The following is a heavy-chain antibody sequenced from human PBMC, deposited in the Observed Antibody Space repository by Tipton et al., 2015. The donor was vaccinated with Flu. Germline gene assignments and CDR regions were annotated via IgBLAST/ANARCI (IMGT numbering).Heavy chain of an antibody. CDR2: IGYDGSQK. V-gene: IGHV3-33*03. Sequence: SLRLSCAASGFGFSGYAMHWVRQAPGKGLEWVAVIGYDGSQKDYVDSVKSRFTISRDNARNTVFLQMNSLRAEDTAMYFCAKDVGGYNLVQNCFELWGQGTLERVSS. CDR1: GFGFSGYA. CDR3: AKDVGGYNLVQNCFEL. J-gene: IGHJ5*02. D-gene: IGHD5-24*01.